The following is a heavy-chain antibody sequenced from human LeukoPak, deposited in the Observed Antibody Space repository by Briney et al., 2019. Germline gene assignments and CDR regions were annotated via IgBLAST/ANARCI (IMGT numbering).Heavy chain of an antibody. V-gene: IGHV4-4*07. D-gene: IGHD6-19*01. Sequence: SETLSLTCTVSGGSISSYYWSWIRHPARKGLEWIGRIYTSGSTNYNPSLKSRVTMSVDTSKNQFSLKLSSVTAADTAVYYCARDGSGSGWSYYFDYWGQGTLVTVSS. CDR1: GGSISSYY. CDR3: ARDGSGSGWSYYFDY. J-gene: IGHJ4*02. CDR2: IYTSGST.